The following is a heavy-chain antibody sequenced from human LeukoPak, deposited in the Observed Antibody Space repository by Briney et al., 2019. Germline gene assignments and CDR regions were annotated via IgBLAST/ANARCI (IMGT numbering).Heavy chain of an antibody. Sequence: SETLSLTCAAYGGSFSDYYWSWIRQPPGKGLEWIGEVNRGGSTNYNPSLNTRVTMSLDTSKNQFSLKLRSVTAADTAVYYCARQRRGQLLRPDYYYYYMDVWGKGTTVTVSS. V-gene: IGHV4-34*01. CDR2: VNRGGST. D-gene: IGHD2-2*01. CDR1: GGSFSDYY. J-gene: IGHJ6*03. CDR3: ARQRRGQLLRPDYYYYYMDV.